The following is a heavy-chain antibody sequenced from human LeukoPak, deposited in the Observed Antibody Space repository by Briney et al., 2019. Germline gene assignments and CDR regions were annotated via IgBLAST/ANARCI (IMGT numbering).Heavy chain of an antibody. CDR1: GFTFSSYE. J-gene: IGHJ4*02. CDR2: ISSSGSTI. Sequence: GGSLRLSCAASGFTFSSYEMNWVRQAPGKGLEWVSYISSSGSTIYYADSVKGRFTISRDNSKNTLYLQMNSLRAEDTAVYYCARAYSSSSSYWGQGTLVTVSS. CDR3: ARAYSSSSSY. V-gene: IGHV3-48*03. D-gene: IGHD6-6*01.